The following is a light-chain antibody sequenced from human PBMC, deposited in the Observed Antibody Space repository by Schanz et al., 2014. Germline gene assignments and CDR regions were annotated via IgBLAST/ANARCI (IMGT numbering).Light chain of an antibody. CDR2: DVS. Sequence: QSALTQPPSVSGSPGQSVTISCTGTGSDVGGSIFVSWYQHHPGKAPKLMIYDVSNRPSGVSNRFSGSKSGNTASLTVSGLQAEDEADYYCSSYAGTNNFGVFGGGTKLTVL. V-gene: IGLV2-8*01. CDR1: GSDVGGSIF. CDR3: SSYAGTNNFGV. J-gene: IGLJ3*02.